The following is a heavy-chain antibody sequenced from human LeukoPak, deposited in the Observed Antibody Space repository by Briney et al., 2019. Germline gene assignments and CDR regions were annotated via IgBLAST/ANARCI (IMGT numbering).Heavy chain of an antibody. Sequence: SGGSLRLSCAASGFTFSSYEMNWVRQAPGKGLEWVSYISSSGSTIYYADSVKGRFTISRDNSKNTLYLQMNSLRAEDTAVYYCAKLTGSGYGDYDFDYWGQGTLVTVSS. V-gene: IGHV3-48*03. CDR3: AKLTGSGYGDYDFDY. CDR1: GFTFSSYE. D-gene: IGHD4-17*01. J-gene: IGHJ4*02. CDR2: ISSSGSTI.